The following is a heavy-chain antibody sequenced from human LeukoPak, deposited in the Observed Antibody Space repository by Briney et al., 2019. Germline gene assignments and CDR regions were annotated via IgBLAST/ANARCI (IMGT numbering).Heavy chain of an antibody. J-gene: IGHJ4*02. D-gene: IGHD1/OR15-1a*01. CDR3: STVEHF. Sequence: GGSLRLSCSASGLTLSGYWMHWVRQIPGKGLVWVSSIDSDGSGTSYADSVKGRFTISRDDVKNMLYLQMNSLRVEDTGLYYCSTVEHFWGQGTLVTVSS. V-gene: IGHV3-74*01. CDR2: IDSDGSGT. CDR1: GLTLSGYW.